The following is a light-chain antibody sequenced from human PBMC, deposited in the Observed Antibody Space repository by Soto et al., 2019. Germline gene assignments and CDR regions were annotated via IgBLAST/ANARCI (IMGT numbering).Light chain of an antibody. J-gene: IGKJ3*01. CDR2: DAS. CDR3: QHRNNFSGFT. Sequence: EIVLTQSPATLSLSPGERATLSCRASQSLSSYLAWYQQTPGQAPRRLIYDASNRATGIPARFSGSGSGTDFTLTISSLYPEDFAVYYCQHRNNFSGFTFGPGTKGDIK. V-gene: IGKV3-11*01. CDR1: QSLSSY.